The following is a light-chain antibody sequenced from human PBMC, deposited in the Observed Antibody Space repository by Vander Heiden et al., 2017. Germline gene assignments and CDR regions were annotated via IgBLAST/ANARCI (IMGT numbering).Light chain of an antibody. J-gene: IGLJ2*01. CDR2: DDS. Sequence: YVLAPLPSVSVAPGQTARISSGRNNIGSKSVHWYQQKSGQAPVLVVYDDSDRPSGSPERFSGANSGNTATLTISRVEAGDEAEYYCQVWDSSSDHVVFGGGTKLTVL. CDR3: QVWDSSSDHVV. CDR1: NIGSKS. V-gene: IGLV3-21*02.